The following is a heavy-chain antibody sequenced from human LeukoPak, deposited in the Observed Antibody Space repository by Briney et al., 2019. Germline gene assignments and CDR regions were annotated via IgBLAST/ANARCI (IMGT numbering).Heavy chain of an antibody. J-gene: IGHJ6*03. CDR2: ISSSGSTI. CDR3: ARDRRVFDYYYYMDV. CDR1: GFTFSDYY. V-gene: IGHV3-11*01. Sequence: GGSLRLSCAASGFTFSDYYMSWIRQAPGKGLEWVSYISSSGSTIYYADSVKGRFTISRDNAKNSLYLQMNSLRDEDTAVYYCARDRRVFDYYYYMDVWGKGTTVTISS.